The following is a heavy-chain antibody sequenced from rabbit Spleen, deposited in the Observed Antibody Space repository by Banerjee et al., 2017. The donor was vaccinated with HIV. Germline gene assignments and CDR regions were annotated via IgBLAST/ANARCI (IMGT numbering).Heavy chain of an antibody. Sequence: QSLEESGGDLVKPGASLTLTCTASGVSFSSSSYMCWVRQAPGKGLEWIACIDTGSSGFTYSATWAKGRFTISKTSSTTVTLQMTSLTAADTATYFCVRYISSDYSIDLWGPGTLVTVS. J-gene: IGHJ4*01. V-gene: IGHV1S40*01. CDR3: VRYISSDYSIDL. CDR2: IDTGSSGFT. D-gene: IGHD8-1*01. CDR1: GVSFSSSSY.